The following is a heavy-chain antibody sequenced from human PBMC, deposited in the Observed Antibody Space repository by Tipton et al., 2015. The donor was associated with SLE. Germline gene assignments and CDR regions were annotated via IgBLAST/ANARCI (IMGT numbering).Heavy chain of an antibody. V-gene: IGHV4-59*03. D-gene: IGHD2-15*01. CDR3: ARLPAYFNH. J-gene: IGHJ4*02. Sequence: TLSLTCSVSGGSLNVYYWGWVRQPPGKGLEWSGYVSYSGSTNYNPSLQSRVTISVDTSKNQFSLKLRSVTAADTAVYYCARLPAYFNHGGQGALVTVSS. CDR2: VSYSGST. CDR1: GGSLNVYY.